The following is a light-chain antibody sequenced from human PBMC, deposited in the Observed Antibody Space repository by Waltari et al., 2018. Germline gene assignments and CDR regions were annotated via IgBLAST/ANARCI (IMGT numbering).Light chain of an antibody. CDR2: GTS. CDR1: QGIMNY. V-gene: IGKV1-16*02. CDR3: QQYATDPFT. J-gene: IGKJ2*01. Sequence: SQGIMNYVAWFQKKPGEAPRSLIYGTSSLRSGVPSKFSGSGSGTEFTLTISSLQPEDSATYYCQQYATDPFTFGQGTKLEIK.